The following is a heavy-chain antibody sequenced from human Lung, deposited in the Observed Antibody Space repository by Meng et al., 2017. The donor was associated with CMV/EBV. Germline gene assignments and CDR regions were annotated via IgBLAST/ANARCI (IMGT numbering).Heavy chain of an antibody. CDR2: ISWNSGNI. CDR3: ARTASASDY. CDR1: GFPFDDYG. J-gene: IGHJ4*02. Sequence: SCVASGFPFDDYGMHWVRQAPGKGLEWVSGISWNSGNIGYADSVKGRFTISRDNAKNSVYLQMNSLRIEDTALYYCARTASASDYWGQGTLVTVSS. D-gene: IGHD1-14*01. V-gene: IGHV3-9*01.